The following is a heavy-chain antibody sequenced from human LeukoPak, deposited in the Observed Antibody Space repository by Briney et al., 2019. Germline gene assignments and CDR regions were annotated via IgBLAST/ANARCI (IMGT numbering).Heavy chain of an antibody. CDR1: GYSFTTYW. J-gene: IGHJ4*02. D-gene: IGHD2-15*01. Sequence: GESLQVSCKGSGYSFTTYWIGWVRQMPGKGLEWMGIIYPGNSDTRYSPSFQGLVTISADKSITTAYLQWSSLKASDTAMYYCARHLRYCSGGSCYSNFFDYWGQGALVTVSS. CDR2: IYPGNSDT. V-gene: IGHV5-51*01. CDR3: ARHLRYCSGGSCYSNFFDY.